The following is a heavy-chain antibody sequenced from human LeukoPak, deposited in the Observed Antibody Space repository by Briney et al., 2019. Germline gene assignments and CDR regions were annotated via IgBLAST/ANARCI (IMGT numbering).Heavy chain of an antibody. D-gene: IGHD6-13*01. CDR1: GFTFSNYE. Sequence: GGSPRLSCAASGFTFSNYELNCVRQAPGKGLEWVSYISHSGRTIYSADSVKGRFTISRDNAKNSLYLQMNSLRAEDTAVYYCARGVGSSWPGWFDPWGQGTLVTVSS. CDR2: ISHSGRTI. J-gene: IGHJ5*02. CDR3: ARGVGSSWPGWFDP. V-gene: IGHV3-48*03.